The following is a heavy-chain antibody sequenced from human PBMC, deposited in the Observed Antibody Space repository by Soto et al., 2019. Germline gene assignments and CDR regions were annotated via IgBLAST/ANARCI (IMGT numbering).Heavy chain of an antibody. CDR2: INHSGST. CDR3: ARGKPILGFDP. J-gene: IGHJ5*02. CDR1: GGSFSGYY. D-gene: IGHD1-26*01. Sequence: PSETLSLTCAVYGGSFSGYYWSWIRQPPGKGLEWIGEINHSGSTNYNPSLKSRVTISVDTSKNQFSLKLSSVTAADTAVYYCARGKPILGFDPWGQGTLVTAPQ. V-gene: IGHV4-34*01.